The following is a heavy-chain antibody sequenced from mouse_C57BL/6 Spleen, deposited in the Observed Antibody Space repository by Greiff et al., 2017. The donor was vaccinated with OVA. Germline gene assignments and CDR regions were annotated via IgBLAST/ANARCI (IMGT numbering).Heavy chain of an antibody. CDR2: ISYSGST. J-gene: IGHJ4*01. Sequence: EVQLQQSGPGMVKPSQSLSLTCTVTGYSITSGYDWHWIRHLPGNKLEWMGYISYSGSTNYNPSLKSRISITHDTHKNQFFQKLNSVTTEETATYCCARSCNRDSGAMDYWGQGTSVTVSS. CDR1: GYSITSGYD. V-gene: IGHV3-1*01. CDR3: ARSCNRDSGAMDY. D-gene: IGHD4-1*01.